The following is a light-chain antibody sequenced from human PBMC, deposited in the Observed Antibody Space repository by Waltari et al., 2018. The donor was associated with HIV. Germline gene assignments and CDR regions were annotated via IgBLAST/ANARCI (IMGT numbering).Light chain of an antibody. V-gene: IGLV3-1*01. CDR3: QALDSNTVV. CDR1: KLGEKF. J-gene: IGLJ3*02. CDR2: QDT. Sequence: SYELTKPPSLSVYPGQTATITCSGYKLGEKFVSWYQQKPGQSPFLGIFQDTKRPSGIPEQFSGSTSGNTATLTIRVTQAMDEADYYCQALDSNTVVFGGVTYLAVL.